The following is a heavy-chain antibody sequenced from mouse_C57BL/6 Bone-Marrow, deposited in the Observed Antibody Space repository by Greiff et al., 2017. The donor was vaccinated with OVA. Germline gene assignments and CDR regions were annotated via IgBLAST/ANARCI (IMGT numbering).Heavy chain of an antibody. J-gene: IGHJ3*01. CDR2: INPGSGGT. CDR3: ARYSSGYFPCAY. CDR1: GYAFTNYL. D-gene: IGHD3-2*02. Sequence: QVQLKQSGAELVRPGTSVKVSCKASGYAFTNYLIEWVKQRPGQGLEWIGVINPGSGGTNYNEKFKGKATLTADKSSSTAYMQLSSLTSEDSAVEICARYSSGYFPCAYWGQGTLVTVSA. V-gene: IGHV1-54*01.